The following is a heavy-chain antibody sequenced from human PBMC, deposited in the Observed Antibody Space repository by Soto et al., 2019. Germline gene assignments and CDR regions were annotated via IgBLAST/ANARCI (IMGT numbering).Heavy chain of an antibody. CDR1: GGSISSYY. CDR2: IYYSGST. D-gene: IGHD6-13*01. Sequence: SETLSLTCTVSGGSISSYYWSWIRQPPGKGLEWIGYIYYSGSTNYNPSLKSRVTISVDTSKNQFSLKLSSVTAADTAVYYCARGPGPTRSHDYWGQGTLVTVSS. J-gene: IGHJ4*02. V-gene: IGHV4-59*01. CDR3: ARGPGPTRSHDY.